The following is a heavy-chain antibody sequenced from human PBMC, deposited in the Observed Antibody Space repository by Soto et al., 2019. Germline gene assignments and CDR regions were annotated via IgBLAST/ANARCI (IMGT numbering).Heavy chain of an antibody. CDR3: ARLPNKSPQN. CDR2: ISTDASST. CDR1: GFTFSSYW. Sequence: EVQLVESGGGLVQPGGSLRLSCEASGFTFSSYWMHWVRQAPGKGLVWVSSISTDASSTSYADPVKGRFTISRDNAKNTLYMQMNSVRAEDTAVYYCARLPNKSPQNWGQGTLGIVSP. J-gene: IGHJ1*01. V-gene: IGHV3-74*01.